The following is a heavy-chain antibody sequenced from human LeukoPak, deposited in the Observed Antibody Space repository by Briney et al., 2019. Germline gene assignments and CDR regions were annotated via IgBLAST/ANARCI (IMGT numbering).Heavy chain of an antibody. J-gene: IGHJ4*02. CDR2: INHSGST. CDR1: GGSFSGYY. Sequence: PSETLSLTCAVYGGSFSGYYWSWIRQPPGKGLEWIGEINHSGSTNYNPSLKSRVTISVDTSKNQFSPKLSSVTAADTAVYYCARGPRYYYGSGSYYFFDYWGQGTLVTVSS. CDR3: ARGPRYYYGSGSYYFFDY. V-gene: IGHV4-34*01. D-gene: IGHD3-10*01.